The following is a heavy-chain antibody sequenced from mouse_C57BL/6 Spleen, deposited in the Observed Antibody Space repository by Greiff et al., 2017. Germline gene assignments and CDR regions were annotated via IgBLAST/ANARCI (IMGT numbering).Heavy chain of an antibody. D-gene: IGHD1-1*01. Sequence: QVQLQQSGPELVKPGASVKISCKASGYAFSSSWMNWVKQRPGKGLEWIGRIYPGDGDTNYNGKFKGKAILTADKSSSTAYMQLSSLTSEDSAVYFCAREGITTVVGYFDVWGTGTTVTDSS. J-gene: IGHJ1*03. CDR3: AREGITTVVGYFDV. CDR1: GYAFSSSW. V-gene: IGHV1-82*01. CDR2: IYPGDGDT.